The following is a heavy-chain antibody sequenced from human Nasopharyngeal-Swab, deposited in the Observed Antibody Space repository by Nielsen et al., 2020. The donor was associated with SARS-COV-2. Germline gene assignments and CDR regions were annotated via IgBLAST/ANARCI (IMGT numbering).Heavy chain of an antibody. J-gene: IGHJ3*02. CDR2: IYPGDSDI. Sequence: GVSLKISCKGSGYSFPTYWIGWVRQMPGKGLEWMGIIYPGDSDIRYSPSFQGQVTISADKSISTAYLQWSSLKASDTAIYYCVRQDTVMYKGALDIWGQGTMVTVSS. D-gene: IGHD5-18*01. V-gene: IGHV5-51*01. CDR1: GYSFPTYW. CDR3: VRQDTVMYKGALDI.